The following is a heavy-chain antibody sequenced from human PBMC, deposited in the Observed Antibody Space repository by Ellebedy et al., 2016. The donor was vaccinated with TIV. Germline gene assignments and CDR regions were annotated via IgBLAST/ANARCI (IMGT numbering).Heavy chain of an antibody. Sequence: MPSETLSLTCTVSGGSISNSDYYWDWIRQPPGKGLEWIGYIHSTGRTHYNPSLESRTTISMDTSKNQFSLELTSVTAADTAIYYCARDLRGPTNWFDSWGQGTLVIVS. J-gene: IGHJ5*01. CDR2: IHSTGRT. CDR3: ARDLRGPTNWFDS. CDR1: GGSISNSDYY. V-gene: IGHV4-30-4*08.